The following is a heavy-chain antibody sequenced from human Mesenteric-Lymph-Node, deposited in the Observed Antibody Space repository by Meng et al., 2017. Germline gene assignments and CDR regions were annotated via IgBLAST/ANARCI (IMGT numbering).Heavy chain of an antibody. D-gene: IGHD1-1*01. J-gene: IGHJ4*02. CDR1: GFSLSTRRVG. Sequence: SGPTLVKPTQTLTLTCTFSGFSLSTRRVGVGWIRQPPGKALEWLALIYWDNDKRYSPSLKSRLTITKDTSKNQVVLTMTNMDPVDTATYFCVYSGTLPPRFDYWGQGTLVTVSS. CDR2: IYWDNDK. V-gene: IGHV2-5*02. CDR3: VYSGTLPPRFDY.